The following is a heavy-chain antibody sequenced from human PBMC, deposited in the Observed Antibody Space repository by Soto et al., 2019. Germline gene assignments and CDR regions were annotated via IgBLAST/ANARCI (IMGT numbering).Heavy chain of an antibody. CDR1: GYTFTSYG. V-gene: IGHV1-18*01. CDR3: ARDDRPYYYDSSGYYSAHAFDI. J-gene: IGHJ3*02. D-gene: IGHD3-22*01. Sequence: ASVKVSCKASGYTFTSYGISWVRQAPGQGLEWMGWISAYNGNTNYAQKLQGRVTMTTDTSTSTAYMELRSLRSDDTAVYYCARDDRPYYYDSSGYYSAHAFDIWGQGTMVTVSS. CDR2: ISAYNGNT.